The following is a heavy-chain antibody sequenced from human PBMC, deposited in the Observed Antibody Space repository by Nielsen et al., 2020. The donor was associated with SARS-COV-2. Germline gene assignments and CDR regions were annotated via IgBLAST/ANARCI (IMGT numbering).Heavy chain of an antibody. CDR3: AHRPSLLWFGKLSHNGVTGWFDP. CDR1: GFSLSTSGVG. CDR2: IYWNDDK. D-gene: IGHD3-10*01. Sequence: SGPTLVKPTQTLTLTCTFSGFSLSTSGVGVGWIRQPPGKALEWLALIYWNDDKRYSPSLKSRLTITKDTSKNQVVLTMTNMDPVDTATYYCAHRPSLLWFGKLSHNGVTGWFDPWGQGTLVTVSS. V-gene: IGHV2-5*01. J-gene: IGHJ5*02.